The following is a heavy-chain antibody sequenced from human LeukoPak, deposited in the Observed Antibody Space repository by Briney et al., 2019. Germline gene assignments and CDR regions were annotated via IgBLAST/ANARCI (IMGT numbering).Heavy chain of an antibody. CDR3: ARDLVGATVPD. CDR2: ISQDGSEK. J-gene: IGHJ4*02. V-gene: IGHV3-7*03. CDR1: GFSFSGYW. D-gene: IGHD1-26*01. Sequence: PGGSLRLSCAASGFSFSGYWMTWVRQAPGKGLEWVATISQDGSEKYYVDSVKGRFTISRDNSKNTLYLQMNSLRVEDTAVYYCARDLVGATVPDWGQGTLVTVSS.